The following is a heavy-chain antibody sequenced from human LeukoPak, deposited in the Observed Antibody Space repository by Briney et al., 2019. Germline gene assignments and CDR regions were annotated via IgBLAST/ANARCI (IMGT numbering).Heavy chain of an antibody. CDR2: IYSGGST. J-gene: IGHJ6*02. CDR3: AHYDSSGYPGGMDV. CDR1: GFTVSSNY. V-gene: IGHV3-53*01. D-gene: IGHD3-22*01. Sequence: GGSLRLSCAASGFTVSSNYMSWVRQAPGKGLEWVSVIYSGGSTYYADSVKGRFTISRGNSKNTLYLQMNSLRAEDTAVYYCAHYDSSGYPGGMDVWGQGTTVTVSS.